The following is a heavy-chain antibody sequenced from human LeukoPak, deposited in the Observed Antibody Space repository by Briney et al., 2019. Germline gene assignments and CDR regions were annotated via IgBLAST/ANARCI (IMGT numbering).Heavy chain of an antibody. V-gene: IGHV4-34*01. CDR2: INHSGST. CDR3: ASTGYSYGYDAFDI. D-gene: IGHD5-18*01. Sequence: SETLSLTCAVYGGSFSGYYWSWIRQPPGKGLEWIGEINHSGSTNYNPSLKSRVTISVDTSENQFSLKLSSVTAADTAVYYCASTGYSYGYDAFDIWGQGTMVTVSS. J-gene: IGHJ3*02. CDR1: GGSFSGYY.